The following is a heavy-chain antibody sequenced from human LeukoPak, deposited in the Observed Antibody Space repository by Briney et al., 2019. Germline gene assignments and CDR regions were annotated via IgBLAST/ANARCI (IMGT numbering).Heavy chain of an antibody. Sequence: GGSLRLSCAASGFTFSSYGMHWVRQAPGKGLEWVAFIQYDGSNKYYADSVKGRFTISRDNSKNTLYLQMNSLRAEDTAVYYCAKGFWSGYYTGRNYYYMDVWGQGTLVTVSS. J-gene: IGHJ6*03. D-gene: IGHD3-3*01. CDR3: AKGFWSGYYTGRNYYYMDV. CDR1: GFTFSSYG. CDR2: IQYDGSNK. V-gene: IGHV3-30*02.